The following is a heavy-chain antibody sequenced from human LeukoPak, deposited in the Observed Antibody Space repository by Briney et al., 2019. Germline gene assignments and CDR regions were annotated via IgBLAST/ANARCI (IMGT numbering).Heavy chain of an antibody. CDR2: IYYTGIT. Sequence: SETLSLTCSVSGGSISSTAYYWGWIRQPPGKGLEWIGSIYYTGITYYNPSLKSRVTISLDTSRNQFSLKLNSVTAAETAVYYCVGRRGDDDYRPEYWGQGTLVTVSS. CDR1: GGSISSTAYY. J-gene: IGHJ4*02. D-gene: IGHD4-4*01. CDR3: VGRRGDDDYRPEY. V-gene: IGHV4-39*01.